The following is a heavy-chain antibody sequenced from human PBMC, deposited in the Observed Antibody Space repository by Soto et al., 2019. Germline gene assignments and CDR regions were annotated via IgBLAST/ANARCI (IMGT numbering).Heavy chain of an antibody. CDR2: IYHSGTT. CDR1: GASLRSGSYY. V-gene: IGHV4-61*01. CDR3: ARSQRGRTAFTFDY. D-gene: IGHD3-16*01. J-gene: IGHJ4*01. Sequence: SETLSLTCTVSGASLRSGSYYWSWIRQPPGKGLEWIGYIYHSGTTNYNPYLKSRLSLSVDMSKNQFSLKLTSVTAADTAVYFCARSQRGRTAFTFDYWGQGALVTVSS.